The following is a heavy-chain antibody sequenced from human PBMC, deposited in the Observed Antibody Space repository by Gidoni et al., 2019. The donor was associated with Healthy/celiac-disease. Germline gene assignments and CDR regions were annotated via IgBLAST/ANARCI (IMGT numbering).Heavy chain of an antibody. CDR2: ISSSSSYI. CDR3: AIPPIWFGELLGHFDY. Sequence: EVQLVESGGGLVKPGGSLRLSCAASGFTFSSYSMNWVRQAQGKGLEWVSSISSSSSYIYYADSVKGRFTISRDNAKNSLYLQMNSLRAEDTAVYYCAIPPIWFGELLGHFDYWGQGTLVTVSS. D-gene: IGHD3-10*01. V-gene: IGHV3-21*01. CDR1: GFTFSSYS. J-gene: IGHJ4*02.